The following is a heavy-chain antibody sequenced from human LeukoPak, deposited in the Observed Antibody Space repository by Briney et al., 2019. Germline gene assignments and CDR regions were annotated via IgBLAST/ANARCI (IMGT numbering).Heavy chain of an antibody. Sequence: SETLSLTCAVSGGSTNRDEHCWAWVRQPPGKGLEWTASICYGGTTYYNPSLKSRVTMSVDTSTSKFSLKLSSVTAADTAVYYCAHTNHYYFDWGQGTLVTVSS. V-gene: IGHV4-39*01. J-gene: IGHJ4*02. D-gene: IGHD2/OR15-2a*01. CDR1: GGSTNRDEHC. CDR2: ICYGGTT. CDR3: AHTNHYYFD.